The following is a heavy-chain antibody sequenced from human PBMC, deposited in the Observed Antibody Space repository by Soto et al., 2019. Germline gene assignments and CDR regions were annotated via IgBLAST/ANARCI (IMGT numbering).Heavy chain of an antibody. CDR2: ISHDGSNK. V-gene: IGHV3-30-3*01. Sequence: GGSLRLSCAASGFTFSSYPMHWVRQAPGKGLEWVAVISHDGSNKYYADSVKGRFTISRDNSKNTLYLQINSLRDEDTAVYYCARDVEHLGDLSLTFDYWGQGTLVTVSS. J-gene: IGHJ4*02. D-gene: IGHD3-16*02. CDR1: GFTFSSYP. CDR3: ARDVEHLGDLSLTFDY.